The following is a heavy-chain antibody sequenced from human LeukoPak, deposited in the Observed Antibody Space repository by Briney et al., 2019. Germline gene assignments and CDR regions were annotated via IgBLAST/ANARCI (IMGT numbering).Heavy chain of an antibody. D-gene: IGHD4/OR15-4a*01. CDR3: ARVPSWAFDAFDI. Sequence: GGSLRLSCAASGFTFSSYSMNWVRQAPGKGLEWVAVISYDGSNKYYADSVKGRFTISRDNSKNTLYLQMNSLRAEDTAVYYCARVPSWAFDAFDIWGQGTMVTVSS. V-gene: IGHV3-30*03. CDR1: GFTFSSYS. CDR2: ISYDGSNK. J-gene: IGHJ3*02.